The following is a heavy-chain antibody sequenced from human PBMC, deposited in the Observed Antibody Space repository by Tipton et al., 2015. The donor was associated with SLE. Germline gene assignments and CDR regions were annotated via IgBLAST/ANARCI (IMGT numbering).Heavy chain of an antibody. V-gene: IGHV4-31*03. D-gene: IGHD3-22*01. Sequence: TLSLTCTVSGDSISRGGYYWSWIRQHPGKGLEWIGYTYFSGSTYYNPSLKSRVIISIDTSKNQFSLKLSSVTAAGTAVYYCARGGKYYDTGRFFDYWGQGTLVTVSS. CDR2: TYFSGST. CDR3: ARGGKYYDTGRFFDY. CDR1: GDSISRGGYY. J-gene: IGHJ4*02.